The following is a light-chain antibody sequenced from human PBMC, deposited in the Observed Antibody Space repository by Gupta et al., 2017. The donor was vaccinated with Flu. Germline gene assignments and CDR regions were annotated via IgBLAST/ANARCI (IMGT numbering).Light chain of an antibody. Sequence: QSALPQPPSASGSPGQSVTISCTGTSSDVGGYNYVSWYQQHPGKAPKLMIYEVSKRPSGVPDRFSGSKSGNTAALTVSGRQAEDEADYYCSSYAGSNNLVFGGGTKLTVL. CDR2: EVS. CDR3: SSYAGSNNLV. CDR1: SSDVGGYNY. V-gene: IGLV2-8*01. J-gene: IGLJ2*01.